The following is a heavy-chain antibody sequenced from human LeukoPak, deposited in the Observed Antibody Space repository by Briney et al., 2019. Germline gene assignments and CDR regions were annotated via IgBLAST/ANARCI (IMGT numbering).Heavy chain of an antibody. D-gene: IGHD2-2*01. J-gene: IGHJ5*02. CDR1: GFTFSSYG. CDR2: INSDGSLT. CDR3: ARAYCSIITCYSELFDP. V-gene: IGHV3-74*01. Sequence: GGSLRLSCAASGFTFSSYGMHWVRQAPGKGLVWVSRINSDGSLTDYADSVRGRFTISRDNAKNTLYLQMNSLRAEDTAVYYCARAYCSIITCYSELFDPWGQGTLVTVSS.